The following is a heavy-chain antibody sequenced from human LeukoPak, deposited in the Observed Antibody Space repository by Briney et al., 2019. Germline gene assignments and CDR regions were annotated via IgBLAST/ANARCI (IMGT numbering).Heavy chain of an antibody. V-gene: IGHV3-33*01. CDR3: ARVLDTAGMGY. D-gene: IGHD5-18*01. CDR1: GFTFSDFA. Sequence: PGGSLRLSCAASGFTFSDFAIHWVRQAPGKGLEWVAIIWHDGSNKYYADSVKGRFSISRDNSKNTVYLQMSRLRAEDTAVYYCARVLDTAGMGYRGHGTLVTVSS. CDR2: IWHDGSNK. J-gene: IGHJ4*01.